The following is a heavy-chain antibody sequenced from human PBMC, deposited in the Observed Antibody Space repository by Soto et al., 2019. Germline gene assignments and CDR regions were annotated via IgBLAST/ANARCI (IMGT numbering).Heavy chain of an antibody. J-gene: IGHJ4*02. Sequence: EVQLVESGGGLVQPGGSLRLSCAASGFTVSSVYMTWVRQAPGKGLEWVSVITSGGSTYYADSVRGRFTISRDNSKNTRYLQMNSLRAEYTAVYYCARDILGGAYDFWHGGQGTLVTVSS. CDR3: ARDILGGAYDFWH. CDR1: GFTVSSVY. CDR2: ITSGGST. V-gene: IGHV3-66*01. D-gene: IGHD3-3*01.